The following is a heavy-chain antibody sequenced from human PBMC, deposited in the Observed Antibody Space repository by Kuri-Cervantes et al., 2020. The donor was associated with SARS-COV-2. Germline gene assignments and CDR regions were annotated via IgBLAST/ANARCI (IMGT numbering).Heavy chain of an antibody. J-gene: IGHJ6*02. CDR1: GGSISGYY. CDR3: ARGILGDDTIHYGMDV. V-gene: IGHV4-4*07. D-gene: IGHD3-10*01. Sequence: SETLSLTCTLSGGSISGYYWSWIRQSAGKGLEFIGRVYSSGGTNYNPSLESRVTMSIDTAKNQVSLRLTSVTAADTAVYYCARGILGDDTIHYGMDVCGQGTSVTVSS. CDR2: VYSSGGT.